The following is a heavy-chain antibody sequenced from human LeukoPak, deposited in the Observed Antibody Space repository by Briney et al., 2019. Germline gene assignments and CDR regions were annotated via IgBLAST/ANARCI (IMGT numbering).Heavy chain of an antibody. CDR3: ARHIEYDAFDI. V-gene: IGHV4-61*02. J-gene: IGHJ3*02. D-gene: IGHD5-12*01. CDR1: GGSISSGSYY. Sequence: SETLSLTCTVSGGSISSGSYYWSWIRQPAGKGLEWIGRFYTSGSTNYNPSLKSRVTISVDTSKNQFSLKLSSVTAADTAVYYCARHIEYDAFDIWGQGTMVTVSS. CDR2: FYTSGST.